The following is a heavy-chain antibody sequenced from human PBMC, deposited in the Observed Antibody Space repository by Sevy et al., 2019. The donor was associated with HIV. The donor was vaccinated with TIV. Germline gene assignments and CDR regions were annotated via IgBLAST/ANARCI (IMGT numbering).Heavy chain of an antibody. D-gene: IGHD3-10*01. V-gene: IGHV3-30-3*01. Sequence: GGSLRLSCVASGFAFSTHAMHWVRQAPDKGLEWVAVISYDGTNKNYADSVKDRFTISRDNSKNTLYLQMNSLRADDTAVYYCARETGSSHFDYWGQGTLVTVSS. CDR3: ARETGSSHFDY. CDR1: GFAFSTHA. CDR2: ISYDGTNK. J-gene: IGHJ4*02.